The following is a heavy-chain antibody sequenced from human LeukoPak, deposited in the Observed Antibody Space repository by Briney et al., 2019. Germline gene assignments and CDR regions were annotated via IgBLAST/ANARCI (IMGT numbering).Heavy chain of an antibody. CDR3: ARAPAAEDY. CDR1: GYTFTIYD. J-gene: IGHJ4*02. D-gene: IGHD6-25*01. V-gene: IGHV1-8*01. Sequence: ASVKVSCKASGYTFTIYDINWVRQATGQGLEWMGWMNPNSGNTGYAQKFQGRVTTTRNTSISTAYMELSGLRSEDTAVYYCARAPAAEDYWGQGTLVTVSS. CDR2: MNPNSGNT.